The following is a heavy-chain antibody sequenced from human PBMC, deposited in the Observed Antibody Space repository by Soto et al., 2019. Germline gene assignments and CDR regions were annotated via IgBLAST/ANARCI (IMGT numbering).Heavy chain of an antibody. CDR1: GGSFSGYY. V-gene: IGHV4-34*01. J-gene: IGHJ4*02. Sequence: SETLSLTCAVYGGSFSGYYWSWIRQPPGKGLEWIGEINHSGSTNYNPSLKSRVTISVDTSKNQFSLKLSSVTAADTAVYYCAISGAYCSGGSCAAYYFDYWRQGTLVTV. D-gene: IGHD2-15*01. CDR2: INHSGST. CDR3: AISGAYCSGGSCAAYYFDY.